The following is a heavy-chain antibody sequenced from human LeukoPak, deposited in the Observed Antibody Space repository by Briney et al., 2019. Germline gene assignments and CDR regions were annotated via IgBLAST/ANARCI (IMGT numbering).Heavy chain of an antibody. CDR3: VRDRIYYGSGSYAY. J-gene: IGHJ4*02. CDR1: DYTFTTFG. D-gene: IGHD3-10*01. V-gene: IGHV1-18*01. CDR2: TSADNGYT. Sequence: ASVKVSCKASDYTFTTFGISWVRQAPGQGLEWIGWTSADNGYTNYAQKVQGRVTMTTDTSTTTAYMELRSLTSDDTAVYYCVRDRIYYGSGSYAYWGQGTLVTVSS.